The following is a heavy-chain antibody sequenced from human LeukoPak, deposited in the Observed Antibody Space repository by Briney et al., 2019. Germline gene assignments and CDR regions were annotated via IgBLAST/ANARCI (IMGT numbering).Heavy chain of an antibody. D-gene: IGHD3-3*01. CDR3: ARSLTRITIFGVVIETRDAFDI. V-gene: IGHV1-2*02. J-gene: IGHJ3*02. Sequence: GASVKVSCKASGYTFTGYYMHWVRQAPGQGLEWMGWINPNSGGTNYAQKFQGRVTMTRDTSISTAYMELSRLRSADTAVYYCARSLTRITIFGVVIETRDAFDIWGQGTMVTVSS. CDR2: INPNSGGT. CDR1: GYTFTGYY.